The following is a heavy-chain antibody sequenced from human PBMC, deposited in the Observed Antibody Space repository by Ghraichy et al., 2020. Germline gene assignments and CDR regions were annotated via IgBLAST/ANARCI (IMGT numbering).Heavy chain of an antibody. Sequence: GALRLSCTVSGGSISSYYWSWIRQPPGKGLEWIGYIYYSGSTNYNPSLKSRVTISVDTSKNQFSLKLSSVTAADTAVYYCARDVYGYFDLWGRGTLVTVSS. CDR1: GGSISSYY. CDR3: ARDVYGYFDL. CDR2: IYYSGST. J-gene: IGHJ2*01. V-gene: IGHV4-59*01.